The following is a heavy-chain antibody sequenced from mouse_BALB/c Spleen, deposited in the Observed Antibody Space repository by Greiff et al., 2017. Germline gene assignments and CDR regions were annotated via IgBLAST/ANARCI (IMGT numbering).Heavy chain of an antibody. Sequence: VQLQQSGAELVRPGVSVKISCKGSGYTFTDYAMHWVEQSYAKSLEWIGVISTYYGDASYNQKFKGKATMTVDKSSSTAYMELARLTSEDSAIYYCARGGLFAYWGQGTLVTVSA. D-gene: IGHD3-1*01. CDR2: ISTYYGDA. CDR1: GYTFTDYA. V-gene: IGHV1S137*01. CDR3: ARGGLFAY. J-gene: IGHJ3*01.